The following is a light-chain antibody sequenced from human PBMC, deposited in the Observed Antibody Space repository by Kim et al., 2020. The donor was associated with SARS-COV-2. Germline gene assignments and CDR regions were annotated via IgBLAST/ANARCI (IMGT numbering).Light chain of an antibody. CDR2: TAS. J-gene: IGKJ4*01. Sequence: EIVMTQSPATLSVSPGERATLSCRASQSFSSNLAWYQQKPGQAPRLLIYTASTRATGIPARFSDGGSGTEFTLTISSLQSEDFAVYYCQQYTHWPLTFGGGTKVDIK. CDR3: QQYTHWPLT. CDR1: QSFSSN. V-gene: IGKV3-15*01.